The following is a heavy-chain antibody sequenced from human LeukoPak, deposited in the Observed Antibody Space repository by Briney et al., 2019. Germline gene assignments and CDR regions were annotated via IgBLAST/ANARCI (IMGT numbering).Heavy chain of an antibody. D-gene: IGHD2-15*01. V-gene: IGHV3-48*03. CDR1: GFTFSGYE. CDR2: ISTTSETI. CDR3: AREELVAAAFAH. Sequence: GGSLRLSCAASGFTFSGYEMNCVPQAPRKGLEGVSYISTTSETIYYPASVKGRFTISRDNAKSSLYLQMNRLRAEETAIYYCAREELVAAAFAHWGQGTLVTVSS. J-gene: IGHJ4*02.